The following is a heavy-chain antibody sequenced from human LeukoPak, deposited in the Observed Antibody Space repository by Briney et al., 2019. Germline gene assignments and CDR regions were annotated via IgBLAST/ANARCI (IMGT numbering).Heavy chain of an antibody. D-gene: IGHD3-22*01. J-gene: IGHJ6*02. CDR1: GFTFSSYS. CDR2: ISSSSSYI. Sequence: GGSLRLSCAASGFTFSSYSMNWVRQAPGKGLEWVSSISSSSSYIYYADSVKGRFTISRDNAKNSLYLQMNSLRAEDTAVYYCAKSAPHYYDSTLYGMDVWGQGTTVTVSS. V-gene: IGHV3-21*04. CDR3: AKSAPHYYDSTLYGMDV.